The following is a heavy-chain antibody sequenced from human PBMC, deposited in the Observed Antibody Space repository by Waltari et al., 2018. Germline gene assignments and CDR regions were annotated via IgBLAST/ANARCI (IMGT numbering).Heavy chain of an antibody. CDR2: STCSRSYI. CDR3: ARDPLHDYGSGSLYYFDY. D-gene: IGHD3-10*01. CDR1: GFTFSSYS. J-gene: IGHJ4*02. Sequence: EVQLVESGGGLVKPGGSLRLSCAASGFTFSSYSMNWVRQAPGKGLEWVSCSTCSRSYIYYTDSVKGRFTISRDNAKNSLYLQMNSLRAEDTAVYYCARDPLHDYGSGSLYYFDYWGQGTLVTVSS. V-gene: IGHV3-21*01.